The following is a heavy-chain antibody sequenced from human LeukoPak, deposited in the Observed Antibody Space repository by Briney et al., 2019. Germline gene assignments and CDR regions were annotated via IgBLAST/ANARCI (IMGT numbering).Heavy chain of an antibody. CDR2: ISSNGDTT. CDR1: GFIFSSYT. CDR3: VKRSTYFFDY. V-gene: IGHV3-64D*06. J-gene: IGHJ4*02. Sequence: PGGSLRLSCSASGFIFSSYTMHWVRQAPGKGLEYVSAISSNGDTTYYADSVKGRFTISRDNSKNTLYLQMSSRRAEDTAVYYCVKRSTYFFDYWGQGTLVTVSS.